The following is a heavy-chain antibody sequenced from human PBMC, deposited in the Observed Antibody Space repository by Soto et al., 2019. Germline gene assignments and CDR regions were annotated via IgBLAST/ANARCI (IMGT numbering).Heavy chain of an antibody. V-gene: IGHV3-30-3*01. Sequence: QVQLVESGGGVVQPGRSLRLSCAASGFTFSSYTMHWVRQAPGKGLEWVAVISYDEGVNKYYADSVKGRFTISRDNSKNTLYLQMNSPRAEETAVYYCARSIAVAGTPEFDYWGQGALVTVSS. D-gene: IGHD6-19*01. CDR3: ARSIAVAGTPEFDY. CDR1: GFTFSSYT. J-gene: IGHJ4*02. CDR2: ISYDEGVNK.